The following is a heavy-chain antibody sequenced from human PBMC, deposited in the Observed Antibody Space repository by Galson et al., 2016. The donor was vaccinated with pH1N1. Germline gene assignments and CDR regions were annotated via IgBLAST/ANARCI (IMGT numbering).Heavy chain of an antibody. V-gene: IGHV1-8*01. D-gene: IGHD2-21*02. CDR1: GYTFTNFD. CDR3: AIMYCGGDCPPGYFDL. J-gene: IGHJ2*01. CDR2: MNPNSGDT. Sequence: SVKVSCKASGYTFTNFDINWVRQATGQGLEWMGWMNPNSGDTGYAQKFQGRVTMTRNTSIRPADMELISLRSEDTAIYYCAIMYCGGDCPPGYFDLWGGGTLVTVSS.